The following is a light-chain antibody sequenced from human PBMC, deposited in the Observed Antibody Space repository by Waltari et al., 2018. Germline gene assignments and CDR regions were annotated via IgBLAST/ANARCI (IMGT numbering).Light chain of an antibody. CDR3: LQDHNYPFT. V-gene: IGKV1-6*01. J-gene: IGKJ3*01. CDR1: QDIRDD. CDR2: AAS. Sequence: AIQMTQSPSSLSASVGDRVTITCRASQDIRDDLGWYQQTPGKAPKLLIYAASSLQSGVPSRFSGSGSGTEFTLTISSLQSEDFATYYCLQDHNYPFTFGPGTKVDI.